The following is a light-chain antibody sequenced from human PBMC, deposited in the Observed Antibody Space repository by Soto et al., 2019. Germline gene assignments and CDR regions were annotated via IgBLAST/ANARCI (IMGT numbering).Light chain of an antibody. CDR2: WAS. Sequence: DIVMTQSPDSLAVSLGERATINCKSSQSVLYSSNNKNYLAWYQQKPGQPPKLLIYWASTRESGVPDRFSGSGSGTDVTLTISSLQAEDGAVYYCQQYSSTPLTFGGGTKVEIK. CDR3: QQYSSTPLT. CDR1: QSVLYSSNNKNY. V-gene: IGKV4-1*01. J-gene: IGKJ4*01.